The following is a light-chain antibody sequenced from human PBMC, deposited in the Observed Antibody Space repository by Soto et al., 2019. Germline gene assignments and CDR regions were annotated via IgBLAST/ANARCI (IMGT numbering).Light chain of an antibody. V-gene: IGLV2-14*01. CDR1: SSDVGGYNY. J-gene: IGLJ2*01. Sequence: QSVLTQPASVSGSPGQSITISCTGTSSDVGGYNYVSWYQQHPGKAPKLMIYDVSNRPSGVSNRFSGSKSDNTASLTISGLQAEDEADYYCSSYTSSSTVHVVFGGGTKVTVL. CDR3: SSYTSSSTVHVV. CDR2: DVS.